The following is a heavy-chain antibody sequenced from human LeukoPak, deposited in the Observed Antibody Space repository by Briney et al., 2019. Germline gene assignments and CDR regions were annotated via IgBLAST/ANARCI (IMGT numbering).Heavy chain of an antibody. Sequence: GGSLRLSCAASGFTFDDYAMHWVRQAPGKGLEWVSGISWNSGSIGYADSVKGRFTISRDNAKNSLYLQMNGLRAEDTAVYYCARWRRRYCSSTSCLDAFDIWGQGTMVTVSS. CDR1: GFTFDDYA. CDR3: ARWRRRYCSSTSCLDAFDI. D-gene: IGHD2-2*01. CDR2: ISWNSGSI. V-gene: IGHV3-9*01. J-gene: IGHJ3*02.